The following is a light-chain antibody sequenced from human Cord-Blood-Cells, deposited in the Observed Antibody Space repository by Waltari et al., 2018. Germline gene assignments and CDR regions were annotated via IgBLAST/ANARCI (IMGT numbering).Light chain of an antibody. J-gene: IGKJ4*01. CDR3: QQRINRPLT. V-gene: IGKV3-11*01. CDR2: DAS. Sequence: IVLTHSPATLSLSPGERATLSCRASQRISSYLACYQQKPGQAPSLLIYDASNRATGIPARFSGSGSGTDFTLTIGRLEPQDIAVYYGQQRINRPLTLGGGTEVEIK. CDR1: QRISSY.